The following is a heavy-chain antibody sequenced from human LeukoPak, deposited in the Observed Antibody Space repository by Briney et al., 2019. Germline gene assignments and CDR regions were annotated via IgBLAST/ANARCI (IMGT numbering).Heavy chain of an antibody. CDR2: IIPIFGTA. D-gene: IGHD6-6*01. CDR3: ARDHRYRRSSSGVRWFDP. J-gene: IGHJ5*02. CDR1: GGTFSSYA. V-gene: IGHV1-69*05. Sequence: GASVKVSCKASGGTFSSYAISWVRQAPGQGLEWMGGIIPIFGTANYAQKFQGRVTITTDESTSTAYMELSSLRSEDTAVYYCARDHRYRRSSSGVRWFDPWGQGTLVTVSS.